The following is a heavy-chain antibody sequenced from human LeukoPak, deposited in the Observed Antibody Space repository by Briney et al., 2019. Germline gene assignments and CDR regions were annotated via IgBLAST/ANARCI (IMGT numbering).Heavy chain of an antibody. CDR1: GFTFSSYG. D-gene: IGHD6-13*01. CDR3: ARARSSSSPYGMDV. Sequence: GGSLRLSCAASGFTFSSYGMHWVRRAPGKGLEWVAVIWYDGSNKYYADSVKGRFTISRDNSKNTLYLQMNSLRAEDTAVYYCARARSSSSPYGMDVWGQGTTVTVSS. J-gene: IGHJ6*02. CDR2: IWYDGSNK. V-gene: IGHV3-33*01.